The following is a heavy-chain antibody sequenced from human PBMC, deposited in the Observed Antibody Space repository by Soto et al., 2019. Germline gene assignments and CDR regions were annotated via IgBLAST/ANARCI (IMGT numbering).Heavy chain of an antibody. Sequence: LGGSLRLSCAASGFTFSSYSMNWVRQAPGKGLEWVSSISSSSSYIYYADSVKGRFTISRDNAKNSLYLQMNSLRAEDTAVYYCAGDRSRYYYDSSGPNDAFDIWGQGTMVTVS. J-gene: IGHJ3*02. CDR2: ISSSSSYI. CDR3: AGDRSRYYYDSSGPNDAFDI. V-gene: IGHV3-21*01. CDR1: GFTFSSYS. D-gene: IGHD3-22*01.